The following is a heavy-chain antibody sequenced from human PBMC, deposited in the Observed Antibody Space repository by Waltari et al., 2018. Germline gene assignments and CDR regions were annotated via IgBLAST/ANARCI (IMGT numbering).Heavy chain of an antibody. CDR2: ISGSGCST. CDR1: GFTFSSYA. J-gene: IGHJ4*02. D-gene: IGHD3-22*01. Sequence: EVQLLESGGGLVQPGGSLRLSCAASGFTFSSYAMSWVRQAPGKGLEWVSAISGSGCSTYYADSVKGRFTISRDNSKNTLYLQMNSLRAEDTAVYYCARELYYYDSSGRGDYFDYWGQGTLVTVSS. V-gene: IGHV3-23*01. CDR3: ARELYYYDSSGRGDYFDY.